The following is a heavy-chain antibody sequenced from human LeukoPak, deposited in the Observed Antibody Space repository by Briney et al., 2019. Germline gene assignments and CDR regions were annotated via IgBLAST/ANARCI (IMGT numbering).Heavy chain of an antibody. Sequence: GGSLRLSCAASEFSVSSDYMTWVRQAPGKGLECVSIIYSGGTTYYADSVRGRFTISRDNSKNTLYLQMDRLRVEDTAVYYCARKSDSLMLRGGDCWGQGTLVTVSS. CDR2: IYSGGTT. CDR1: EFSVSSDY. D-gene: IGHD3-10*01. V-gene: IGHV3-66*01. J-gene: IGHJ4*02. CDR3: ARKSDSLMLRGGDC.